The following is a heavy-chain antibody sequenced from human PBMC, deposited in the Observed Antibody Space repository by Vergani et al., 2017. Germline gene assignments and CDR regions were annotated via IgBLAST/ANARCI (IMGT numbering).Heavy chain of an antibody. CDR3: ARATGDLAYCGGDCPNPPDY. Sequence: QVQLVQSGAEVKKPGSSVKVSCKASGGTFSSYAISWVRQDPGQGLEWMGRIIPIFGTANYAQKCQGIVTITADESTSTADMELSSLRSEDTAVYYCARATGDLAYCGGDCPNPPDYWGQGTLVTVSS. CDR1: GGTFSSYA. J-gene: IGHJ4*02. V-gene: IGHV1-69*18. D-gene: IGHD2-21*02. CDR2: IIPIFGTA.